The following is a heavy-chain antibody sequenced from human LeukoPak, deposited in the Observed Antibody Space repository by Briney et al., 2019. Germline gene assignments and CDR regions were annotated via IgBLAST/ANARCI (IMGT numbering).Heavy chain of an antibody. J-gene: IGHJ4*02. V-gene: IGHV3-30*18. CDR3: AKDRDYSSYNFDY. CDR1: GFTFSSYG. Sequence: PGGSLRLSCAASGFTFSSYGMHWVRQAPGKGLEWVAVISYDGSNKYYADSVKGRFTISRDNSKNTLYLQMNSLRAEDTAVYYCAKDRDYSSYNFDYWGQGTLVTVSS. CDR2: ISYDGSNK. D-gene: IGHD2-15*01.